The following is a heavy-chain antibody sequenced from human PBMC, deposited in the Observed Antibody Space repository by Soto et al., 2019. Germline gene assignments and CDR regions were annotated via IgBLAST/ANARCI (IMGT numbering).Heavy chain of an antibody. D-gene: IGHD4-17*01. Sequence: QVQLQESGPGLVKPSQTLSLTCTVSGGSISSGDYYWSWIRQPPGKGLEWIGYIYYSGSTYYNPSLTSRVSISVDTSKNQSSLKLSSVTAADTAVYYCATGRWVSWYFDLWGRGTLVTVSS. CDR3: ATGRWVSWYFDL. CDR2: IYYSGST. CDR1: GGSISSGDYY. J-gene: IGHJ2*01. V-gene: IGHV4-30-4*01.